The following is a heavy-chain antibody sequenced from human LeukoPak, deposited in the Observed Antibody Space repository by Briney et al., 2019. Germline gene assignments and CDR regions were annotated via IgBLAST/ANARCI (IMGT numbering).Heavy chain of an antibody. J-gene: IGHJ4*02. Sequence: ASVKVSCKASGGTFSSYAISWVRQAPGQGLEWMGGIIPIFGTANYAQKFQGRVTITTDEFTSTAYMELSSLRSEDTAVYYCATGLPTDYYDSSGYYGRPFDYWGQGTLVTVSS. CDR2: IIPIFGTA. CDR1: GGTFSSYA. CDR3: ATGLPTDYYDSSGYYGRPFDY. V-gene: IGHV1-69*05. D-gene: IGHD3-22*01.